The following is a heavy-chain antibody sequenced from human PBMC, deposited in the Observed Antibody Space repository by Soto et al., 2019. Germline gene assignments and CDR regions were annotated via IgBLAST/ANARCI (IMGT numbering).Heavy chain of an antibody. V-gene: IGHV3-23*01. J-gene: IGHJ4*02. Sequence: LRLSCAASGFTFSTYAMSWVRQAPGEGLEWVSAISGSGGSTYYADSVKGRFTISRDNSKNTLYPQMNSLRAEDTAVYYCTYCSSTSCYLYWGQGTLVTVSS. D-gene: IGHD2-2*01. CDR3: TYCSSTSCYLY. CDR2: ISGSGGST. CDR1: GFTFSTYA.